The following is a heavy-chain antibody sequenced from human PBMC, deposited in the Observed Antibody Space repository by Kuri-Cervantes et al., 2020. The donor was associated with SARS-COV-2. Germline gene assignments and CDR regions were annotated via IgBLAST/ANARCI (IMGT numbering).Heavy chain of an antibody. D-gene: IGHD2-21*01. J-gene: IGHJ4*02. CDR2: INSDGSST. V-gene: IGHV3-74*01. Sequence: GGSLRLSCAASGFTFSSYWMHWVRQAPGKGLVWVSRINSDGSSTSYADSVKGRFTISRDNSQNTVYLRMTNLRSEDTAMYYCAKDHFGVHDFWGQGTLVTVSS. CDR1: GFTFSSYW. CDR3: AKDHFGVHDF.